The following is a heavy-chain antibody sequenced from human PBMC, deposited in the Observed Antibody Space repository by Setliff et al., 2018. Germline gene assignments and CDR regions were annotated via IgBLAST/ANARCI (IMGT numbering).Heavy chain of an antibody. CDR3: VRDAGWQYDDYAGVYFPH. CDR2: ISTYTANT. D-gene: IGHD4-17*01. Sequence: ASVKVSCKASGYTFTSYGVSWVRQAPGQGLEWMGWISTYTANTKYAQRFQGRVTMTTDASTSTAYMELRSLRSDDTAVYYCVRDAGWQYDDYAGVYFPHWGQGTLVTVSS. J-gene: IGHJ1*01. V-gene: IGHV1-18*01. CDR1: GYTFTSYG.